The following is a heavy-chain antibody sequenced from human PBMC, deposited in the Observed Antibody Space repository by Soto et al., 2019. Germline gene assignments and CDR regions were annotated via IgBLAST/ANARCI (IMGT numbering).Heavy chain of an antibody. V-gene: IGHV1-69*13. CDR1: GGTFSSYA. Sequence: GASVKVSCKASGGTFSSYAISWVRQAPGQGLEWMGGIIPIFGTANYAQKFQGRVTITADESTSTAYMELSSLRSEDTAVYYCAKDPVNGGDYYYGMDVWGQGTTVTVSS. J-gene: IGHJ6*02. CDR3: AKDPVNGGDYYYGMDV. CDR2: IIPIFGTA. D-gene: IGHD2-8*01.